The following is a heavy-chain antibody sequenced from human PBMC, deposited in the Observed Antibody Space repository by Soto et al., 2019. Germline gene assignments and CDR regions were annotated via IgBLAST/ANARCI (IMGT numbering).Heavy chain of an antibody. CDR2: SIPIFGTA. V-gene: IGHV1-69*13. CDR3: TRGRGYSGDDHYYYFDMDV. Sequence: SVKVSCKASGGTFNNYPITWVRQAPGEGLEWMGGSIPIFGTANYAQKFQGRVTISVDESTSTAYMELSSLRSEDTAVYYCTRGRGYSGDDHYYYFDMDVWGQGTTVTVSS. D-gene: IGHD5-12*01. CDR1: GGTFNNYP. J-gene: IGHJ6*02.